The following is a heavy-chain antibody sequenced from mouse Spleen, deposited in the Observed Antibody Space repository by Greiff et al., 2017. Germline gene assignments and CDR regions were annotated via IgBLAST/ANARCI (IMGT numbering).Heavy chain of an antibody. CDR3: ARDITTVFDY. Sequence: VQLQQSGAELARPGASVKMSCKASCYTFTSYTMHWVQQTPGHGLEWIGYINPSSGYTNYNQKFKDKATLTADKSSSTAYMQLSSLTSEDSAVYYCARDITTVFDYWGQGTTLTVSS. J-gene: IGHJ2*01. V-gene: IGHV1-4*01. D-gene: IGHD1-1*01. CDR2: INPSSGYT. CDR1: CYTFTSYT.